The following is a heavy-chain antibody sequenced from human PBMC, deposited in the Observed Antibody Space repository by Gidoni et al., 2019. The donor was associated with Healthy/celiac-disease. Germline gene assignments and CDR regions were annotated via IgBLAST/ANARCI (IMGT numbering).Heavy chain of an antibody. J-gene: IGHJ4*02. D-gene: IGHD3-10*01. Sequence: QVQLVQSGAEVKKPGASVKVSCKASGYTLTGYYMHWVRQAPGKGLEWMGWINPNSCGTNYAQKFQGRVTMTRDTSISTAYMELSRLRSDDTAVYYCARVPLLLWFGESRNYFDYWGQGTLVTVSS. V-gene: IGHV1-2*02. CDR2: INPNSCGT. CDR3: ARVPLLLWFGESRNYFDY. CDR1: GYTLTGYY.